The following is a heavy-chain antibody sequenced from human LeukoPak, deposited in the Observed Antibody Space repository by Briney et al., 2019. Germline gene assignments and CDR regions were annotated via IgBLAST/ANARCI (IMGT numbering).Heavy chain of an antibody. V-gene: IGHV1-69*06. D-gene: IGHD2-15*01. CDR3: ATVSAETYCSGGSCPPYYFDY. J-gene: IGHJ4*02. CDR2: IIPIFGTA. Sequence: SVKVSCKASGGTFSSYAISWVRQAPGQGLEWMGGIIPIFGTANYAQKFQGRVTMTEDTSTDTAYMELSSLRSEDTAVYYCATVSAETYCSGGSCPPYYFDYWGQGTLVTVSS. CDR1: GGTFSSYA.